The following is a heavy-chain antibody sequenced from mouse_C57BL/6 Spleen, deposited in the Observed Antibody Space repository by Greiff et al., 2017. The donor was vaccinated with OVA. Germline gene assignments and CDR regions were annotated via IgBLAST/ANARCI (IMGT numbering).Heavy chain of an antibody. J-gene: IGHJ2*01. Sequence: QVQLKESGAELVRPGTSVKVSCKASGYAFTNYLIEWVKQRPGQGLEWIGVINPGSGGTNYNEKFKGKATLTADKSSSTAYMQLSSLTSEDSAVYFCARDGSSPYYFDYWGQGTTLTVSS. CDR3: ARDGSSPYYFDY. CDR1: GYAFTNYL. CDR2: INPGSGGT. D-gene: IGHD1-1*01. V-gene: IGHV1-54*01.